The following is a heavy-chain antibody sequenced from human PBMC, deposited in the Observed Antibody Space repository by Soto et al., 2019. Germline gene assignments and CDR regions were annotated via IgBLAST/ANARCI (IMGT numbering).Heavy chain of an antibody. V-gene: IGHV4-59*01. CDR1: GGSISSYY. Sequence: SETLSLTCTVSGGSISSYYWSWIRQPPGKGLERIGYIYYSGSTNYNPSLKSRVTISVDTSKNQFSLKLSSVTAADTAVYYCARVGESIAAFDYWGQGTLVTVSS. J-gene: IGHJ4*02. CDR2: IYYSGST. CDR3: ARVGESIAAFDY. D-gene: IGHD6-6*01.